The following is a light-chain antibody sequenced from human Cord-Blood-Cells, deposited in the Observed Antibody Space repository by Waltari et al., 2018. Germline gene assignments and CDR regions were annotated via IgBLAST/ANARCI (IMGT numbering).Light chain of an antibody. Sequence: QSALTQPASVSGSPGQSITISCTGTSSDVGSYNLVSWYQQHPGKAPKLMIYEGRKRPSGVSNRFSGSKSGNPASLTISGLQAEDEADYYCCSYAGSSYVFGTGTKVTVL. J-gene: IGLJ1*01. CDR2: EGR. CDR1: SSDVGSYNL. V-gene: IGLV2-23*01. CDR3: CSYAGSSYV.